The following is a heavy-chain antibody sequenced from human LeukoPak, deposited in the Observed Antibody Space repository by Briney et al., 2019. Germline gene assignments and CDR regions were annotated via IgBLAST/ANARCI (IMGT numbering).Heavy chain of an antibody. Sequence: GGSLRLSCSASGFTFGSYAMHWVRQAPGKGLEYVSAISSNGGSTYYADSVKGRFTISRDNSKNTLYLQMSSLRAEDTAVYYCVKDRGWGLWFGELYYWGQGTLVTVSS. CDR2: ISSNGGST. CDR3: VKDRGWGLWFGELYY. CDR1: GFTFGSYA. D-gene: IGHD3-10*01. J-gene: IGHJ4*02. V-gene: IGHV3-64D*06.